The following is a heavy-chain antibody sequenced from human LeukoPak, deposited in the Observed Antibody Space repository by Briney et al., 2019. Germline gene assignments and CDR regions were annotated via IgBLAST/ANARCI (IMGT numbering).Heavy chain of an antibody. CDR3: AKGGLRRQWLDHAFDI. J-gene: IGHJ3*02. V-gene: IGHV3-9*03. CDR1: GFTFDDYA. D-gene: IGHD6-19*01. CDR2: ISWNSGSI. Sequence: GGSLRLSCAASGFTFDDYAMHWVRQAPGKGLEWVSGISWNSGSIGYADSVKGRFTISRDNAKNSLYLQMNSLRAEDMALYYCAKGGLRRQWLDHAFDIWGQGTMVTASS.